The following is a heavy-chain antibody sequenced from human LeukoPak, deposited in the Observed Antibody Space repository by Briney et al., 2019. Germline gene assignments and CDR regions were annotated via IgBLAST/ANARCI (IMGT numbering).Heavy chain of an antibody. CDR2: ISYDGSNK. J-gene: IGHJ4*02. CDR1: GFTFSSYG. Sequence: GGSLRLSCAASGFTFSSYGMHWVRQAPGKGLEWVAVISYDGSNKYYADSVKGRFTISRDNSKNTLYLQMNSLRAEDTAVYYCAKDYDFWSGYYDYWGQGTLVTVSS. CDR3: AKDYDFWSGYYDY. V-gene: IGHV3-30*18. D-gene: IGHD3-3*01.